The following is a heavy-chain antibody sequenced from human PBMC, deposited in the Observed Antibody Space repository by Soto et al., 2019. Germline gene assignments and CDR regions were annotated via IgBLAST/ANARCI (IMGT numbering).Heavy chain of an antibody. Sequence: EVQLVESGGGLVQPGGXLRLSCSASGFALSNYWMTWIRQSPGKGLEWVANVNPDETKKYYVDAVKGRFTISRHNAENSLFLQMSNLRVEDTAVYYCATAPHWNDDNWDCWGQGXLVTVSS. CDR3: ATAPHWNDDNWDC. J-gene: IGHJ4*02. CDR1: GFALSNYW. V-gene: IGHV3-7*05. D-gene: IGHD1-1*01. CDR2: VNPDETKK.